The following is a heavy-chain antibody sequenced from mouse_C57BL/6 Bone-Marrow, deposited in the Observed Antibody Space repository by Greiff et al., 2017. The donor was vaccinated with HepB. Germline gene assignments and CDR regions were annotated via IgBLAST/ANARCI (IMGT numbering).Heavy chain of an antibody. CDR3: AKGGWLLHFDY. D-gene: IGHD2-3*01. CDR2: IDPSDSYT. V-gene: IGHV1-69*01. CDR1: GYTFTSYW. Sequence: QVQLQQPGAELVMPGASVKLSCKASGYTFTSYWMHWVKQRPGQGLEWIGEIDPSDSYTNYNQKFKGKSTLTVDKSSSTAYMQRSSLTSEDSAVYYCAKGGWLLHFDYWGQGTTLTVSS. J-gene: IGHJ2*01.